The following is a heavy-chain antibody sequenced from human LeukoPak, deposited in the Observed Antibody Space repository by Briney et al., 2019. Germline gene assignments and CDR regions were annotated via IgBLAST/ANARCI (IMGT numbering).Heavy chain of an antibody. Sequence: GRSLRLSCAASGFSFNIHDMHWVRQAPGKGLEWVAFMLHDGDSKYYADSVKGRFIISSDNSRNTLYLQMNNLRAEDTAVYYCTKGYRSSAGYYFDYWGQGTLVTVSS. V-gene: IGHV3-30*18. D-gene: IGHD1-26*01. J-gene: IGHJ4*02. CDR1: GFSFNIHD. CDR2: MLHDGDSK. CDR3: TKGYRSSAGYYFDY.